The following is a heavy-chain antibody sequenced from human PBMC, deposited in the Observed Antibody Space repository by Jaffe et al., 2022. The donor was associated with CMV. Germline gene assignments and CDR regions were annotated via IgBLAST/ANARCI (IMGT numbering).Heavy chain of an antibody. D-gene: IGHD1-1*01. CDR1: GFTFSSYG. CDR3: AKDLNWNDGGYYYYYYGMDV. J-gene: IGHJ6*02. V-gene: IGHV3-30*18. Sequence: QVQLVESGGGVVQPGRSLRLSCAASGFTFSSYGMHWVRQAPGKGLEWVAVISYDGSNKYYADSVKGRFTISRDNSKNTLYLQMNSLRAEDTAVYYCAKDLNWNDGGYYYYYYGMDVWGQGTTVTVSS. CDR2: ISYDGSNK.